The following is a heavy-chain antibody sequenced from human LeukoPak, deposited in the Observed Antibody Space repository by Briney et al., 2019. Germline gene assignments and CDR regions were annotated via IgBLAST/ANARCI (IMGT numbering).Heavy chain of an antibody. D-gene: IGHD3-10*01. CDR3: ARGTFGGSVYHYYYTDV. V-gene: IGHV3-7*01. CDR1: GFTFSYYW. CDR2: IKQDGSEN. J-gene: IGHJ6*03. Sequence: GGSLRLSCAVSGFTFSYYWMSWVRQAPGKGLEWVANIKQDGSENYYVDSVKGRFTISRDNAKNSLYLQMKSLRAEDTAVYYCARGTFGGSVYHYYYTDVWGKGTTVTISS.